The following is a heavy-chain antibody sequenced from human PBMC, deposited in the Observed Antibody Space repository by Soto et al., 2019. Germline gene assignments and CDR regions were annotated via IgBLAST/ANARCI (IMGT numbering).Heavy chain of an antibody. Sequence: QVQLVQSGAEVKNPGASVKVACKASGYTFTSYDINWVRQATGQGLEWMGWMHPNSGNTGYAQKFQGRVTMTRNTSISTSYMELSSMRSEDTAVYYGARGSHKDNWFDPCGQGTLVTVSS. J-gene: IGHJ5*02. CDR3: ARGSHKDNWFDP. V-gene: IGHV1-8*01. CDR2: MHPNSGNT. CDR1: GYTFTSYD.